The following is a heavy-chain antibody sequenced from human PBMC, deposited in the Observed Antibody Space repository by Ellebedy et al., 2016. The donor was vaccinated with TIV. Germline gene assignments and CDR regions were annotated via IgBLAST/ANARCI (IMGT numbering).Heavy chain of an antibody. V-gene: IGHV5-51*01. CDR2: IYPGDSDT. Sequence: GESLKISXKGSGYSFTSYWIGWVRQMPGKGLEWMGIIYPGDSDTRYSPSFQGQVTISADKSISTAYLQWSSLKASDTAMYYCARLLHCGGDCYSAPGSDAFDIWGQGTMVTVSS. J-gene: IGHJ3*02. CDR3: ARLLHCGGDCYSAPGSDAFDI. D-gene: IGHD2-21*01. CDR1: GYSFTSYW.